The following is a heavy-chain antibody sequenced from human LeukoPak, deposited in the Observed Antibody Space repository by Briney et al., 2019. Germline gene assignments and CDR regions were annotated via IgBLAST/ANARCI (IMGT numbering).Heavy chain of an antibody. CDR1: GYTFTSYD. V-gene: IGHV1-8*01. D-gene: IGHD5-18*01. Sequence: GASVKVSCKASGYTFTSYDINWVRQATGQGLEWMGWMNPNSGNTGYAQKFQGRVTMTTDTSTSTAYMELRSLRSDDTAVYYCARAWVDTAMVTYWAEAEYFQHWGQGTLVTVSS. J-gene: IGHJ1*01. CDR2: MNPNSGNT. CDR3: ARAWVDTAMVTYWAEAEYFQH.